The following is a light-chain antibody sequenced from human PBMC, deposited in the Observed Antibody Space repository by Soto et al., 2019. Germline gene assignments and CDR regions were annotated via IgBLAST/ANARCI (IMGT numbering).Light chain of an antibody. V-gene: IGKV3D-20*02. Sequence: PGERVTLSCRASQSVSSSNLAWYQQKPGQAPRLLIYDTSTRATSIPARFSGSGSGTDFTLTISSLEPEDFAVYYCQQRSNWPPITFGQGTRLEIK. J-gene: IGKJ5*01. CDR2: DTS. CDR3: QQRSNWPPIT. CDR1: QSVSSSN.